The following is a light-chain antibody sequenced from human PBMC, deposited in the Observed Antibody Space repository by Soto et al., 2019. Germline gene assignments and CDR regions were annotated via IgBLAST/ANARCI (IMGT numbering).Light chain of an antibody. CDR3: LQYNHWHA. CDR2: GAS. V-gene: IGKV3-15*01. J-gene: IGKJ2*01. CDR1: QSVNNN. Sequence: EIVMTKSPATLSVSPGETATLSCRASQSVNNNLAWYQHRPGQAPRLLISGASTRATGVPARFSGSGFGTEFTLTISSRQSEGCGFYSCLQYNHWHAFGQGTKLEL.